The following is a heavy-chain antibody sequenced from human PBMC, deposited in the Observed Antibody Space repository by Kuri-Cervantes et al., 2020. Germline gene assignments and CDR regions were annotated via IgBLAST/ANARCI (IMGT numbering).Heavy chain of an antibody. V-gene: IGHV3-21*01. CDR2: ISSSSSYI. J-gene: IGHJ1*01. CDR1: GFTFSNYG. CDR3: ARGPSSGWQKSAEYFQD. D-gene: IGHD6-19*01. Sequence: GGSLRLSCAASGFTFSNYGMNWVRQAPGKGLEWVSSISSSSSYIYYADSVKGRFIISRDNANNSLFLQVNSLRAEDTAVYYCARGPSSGWQKSAEYFQDWGRGTLVTVYS.